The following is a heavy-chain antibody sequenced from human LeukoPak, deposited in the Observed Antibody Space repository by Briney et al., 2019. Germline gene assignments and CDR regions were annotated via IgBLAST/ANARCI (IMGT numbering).Heavy chain of an antibody. V-gene: IGHV4-34*01. CDR2: INHSGST. CDR3: ASARAENDSSGYQNWFDP. Sequence: SETLSLTCALYGGSFSGYYWSWIRQPPGKGLEWIGEINHSGSTNYNPSLKSRVTISVDTSKNQFSLKLSSVTAADTAVYYCASARAENDSSGYQNWFDPWGQGTLVTVSS. D-gene: IGHD3-22*01. J-gene: IGHJ5*02. CDR1: GGSFSGYY.